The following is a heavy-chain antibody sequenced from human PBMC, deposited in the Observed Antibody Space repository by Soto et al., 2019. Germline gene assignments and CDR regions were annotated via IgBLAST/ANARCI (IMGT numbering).Heavy chain of an antibody. J-gene: IGHJ4*02. CDR3: ASYYDSSGPTYDY. CDR2: IYYSGST. Sequence: SETLSLTCTASGGSINSGDYYWSWIRQPPGKGLEWIAYIYYSGSTYYNPSLKSRVTMSVDTSKNQFSLKLSSVTAADTAVYYCASYYDSSGPTYDYWGQGTLVTVSS. D-gene: IGHD3-22*01. V-gene: IGHV4-30-4*01. CDR1: GGSINSGDYY.